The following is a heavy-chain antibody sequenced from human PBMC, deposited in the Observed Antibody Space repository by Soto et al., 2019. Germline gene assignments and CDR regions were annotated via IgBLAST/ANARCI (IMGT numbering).Heavy chain of an antibody. Sequence: SETLSLTCTVSGGSISNYYWSWIRQPPGKGLELIGYISYSGSTYYNPPLKSRVTISGGTSKNQFSLKLNSVTAADTAVYYCARSHCSGGTCYLWYFDYWGQGTPVTVSS. CDR3: ARSHCSGGTCYLWYFDY. J-gene: IGHJ4*02. CDR2: ISYSGST. CDR1: GGSISNYY. D-gene: IGHD2-15*01. V-gene: IGHV4-59*08.